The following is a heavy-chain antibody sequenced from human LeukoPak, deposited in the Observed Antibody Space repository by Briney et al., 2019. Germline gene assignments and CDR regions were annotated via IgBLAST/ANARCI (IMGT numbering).Heavy chain of an antibody. CDR2: IYYSGST. CDR1: GYSISSGYF. Sequence: PSETLSLTCTVSGYSISSGYFWGWIRQPPGKGLEWIGSIYYSGSTYYNPSLKSRVTISVDTSKNQFSLKLSSVAAADTAVYYCARDLGSVETTYFDYWGQGTLVTVSS. D-gene: IGHD3-10*01. J-gene: IGHJ4*02. CDR3: ARDLGSVETTYFDY. V-gene: IGHV4-38-2*02.